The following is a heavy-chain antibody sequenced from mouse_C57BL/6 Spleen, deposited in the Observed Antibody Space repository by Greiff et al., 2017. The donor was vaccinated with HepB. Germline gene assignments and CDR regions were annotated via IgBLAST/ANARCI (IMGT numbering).Heavy chain of an antibody. J-gene: IGHJ1*03. CDR3: ARDKDGWYFDV. CDR2: IHPNSGST. Sequence: VQLQQPGAELVKPGASVKLSCKASGYTFTSYWMHWVKQRPGQGLEWIGMIHPNSGSTNYNEKFKSKATLTVDKSSSTAYMQLSSLTSEDSAVYYCARDKDGWYFDVWGTGTTVTVSS. V-gene: IGHV1-64*01. CDR1: GYTFTSYW.